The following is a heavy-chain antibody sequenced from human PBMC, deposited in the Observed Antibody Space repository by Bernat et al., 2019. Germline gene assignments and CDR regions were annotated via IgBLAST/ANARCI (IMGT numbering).Heavy chain of an antibody. CDR3: ARDGSAGHYGMDV. J-gene: IGHJ6*02. CDR1: GFTVSSNY. V-gene: IGHV3-33*08. D-gene: IGHD6-25*01. CDR2: IWYDGSNK. Sequence: VQLVESGGGLVQPGGSLRLSCAASGFTVSSNYMSWVRQAPGKGLEWVAGIWYDGSNKNYADSVKGRFTISRDKSKNTLYLQMNSLRAEDTAVYYCARDGSAGHYGMDVWGQGTTVTVSS.